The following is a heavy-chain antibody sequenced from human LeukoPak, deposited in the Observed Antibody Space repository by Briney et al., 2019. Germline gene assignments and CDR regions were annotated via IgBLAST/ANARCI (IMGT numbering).Heavy chain of an antibody. J-gene: IGHJ4*02. V-gene: IGHV3-7*03. D-gene: IGHD6-6*01. CDR3: ARIGYSSSSLDF. CDR2: IKQDGSVK. Sequence: SGGSLRFSCATSGFPFTNYWMTWVRQAPGKGLEWVANIKQDGSVKYYVDSVKGRFTISRDNAKNSVYLQMISLRAEDTAVYKCARIGYSSSSLDFWGRGTLVTVSS. CDR1: GFPFTNYW.